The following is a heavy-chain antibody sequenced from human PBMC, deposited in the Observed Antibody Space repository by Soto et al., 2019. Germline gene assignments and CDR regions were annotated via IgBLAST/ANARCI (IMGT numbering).Heavy chain of an antibody. J-gene: IGHJ5*02. V-gene: IGHV4-39*01. CDR2: ISYTGTT. Sequence: QLQLQETGPGLVKPSETLSLTCTASGGSITNTGDYWTWIGQPPAKGLEWIGSISYTGTTYYHPSLKSRVTISVDRSKNQSSLELTSATAAETAVYYCAGRNGSYSFDPWGQGTPVTVSS. CDR1: GGSITNTGDY. D-gene: IGHD3-10*01. CDR3: AGRNGSYSFDP.